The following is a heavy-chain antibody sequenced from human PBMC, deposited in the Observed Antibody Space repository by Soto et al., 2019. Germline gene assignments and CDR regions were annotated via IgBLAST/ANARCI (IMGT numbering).Heavy chain of an antibody. CDR2: IIPILGIA. Sequence: ASVKVSCKASGGTFSSYTISWVRQAPGQGLEWMGRIIPILGIANYAQKFQGRVTITADKSTSTAYMELSSLRSEDTAVYYCARDLTLLVGATPFEGYDPWGQGTLVTVS. CDR3: ARDLTLLVGATPFEGYDP. D-gene: IGHD1-26*01. V-gene: IGHV1-69*04. J-gene: IGHJ5*02. CDR1: GGTFSSYT.